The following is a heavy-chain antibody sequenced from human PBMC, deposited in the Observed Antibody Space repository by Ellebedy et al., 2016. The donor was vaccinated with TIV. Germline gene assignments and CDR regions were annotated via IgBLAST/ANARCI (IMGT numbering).Heavy chain of an antibody. J-gene: IGHJ4*02. CDR1: GYTFGSFD. CDR2: MNPNSANT. D-gene: IGHD4-17*01. V-gene: IGHV1-8*01. Sequence: AASVTVSCKTSGYTFGSFDIVWVRQATGQGLEWLGWMNPNSANTGYAEKFRYTVTLTRDTSTDTACMELNSLRSEDTAVYYCARARRGLLWADNWGQGTLVAVSS. CDR3: ARARRGLLWADN.